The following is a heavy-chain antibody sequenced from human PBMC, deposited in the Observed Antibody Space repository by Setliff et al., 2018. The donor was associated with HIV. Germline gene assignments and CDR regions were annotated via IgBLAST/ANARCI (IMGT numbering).Heavy chain of an antibody. J-gene: IGHJ6*03. D-gene: IGHD6-19*01. V-gene: IGHV3-74*01. Sequence: GGSLRLSCAASGLTFSSHWMHWVRQAPGKGLVWVSYIDNDASHTIHADSVKGRFTISRDNAKNTVYLQMNSLRTEDTAVYYCAKYSSGWTPYSYMDVWGKGTTVTVSS. CDR2: IDNDASHT. CDR3: AKYSSGWTPYSYMDV. CDR1: GLTFSSHW.